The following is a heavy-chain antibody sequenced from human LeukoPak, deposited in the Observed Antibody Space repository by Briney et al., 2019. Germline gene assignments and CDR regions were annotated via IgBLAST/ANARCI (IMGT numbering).Heavy chain of an antibody. D-gene: IGHD2-15*01. V-gene: IGHV3-30*04. Sequence: GGSLRLSCAASGFTFSSYAMHWVRQAPGKGLEWVAVISYDGSNKYYADSVKGRFTISRDNSKNTLYLQMNSLRAEDTAVYYCARGGGNFDSWGQGTLVTVSP. CDR1: GFTFSSYA. CDR3: ARGGGNFDS. CDR2: ISYDGSNK. J-gene: IGHJ4*02.